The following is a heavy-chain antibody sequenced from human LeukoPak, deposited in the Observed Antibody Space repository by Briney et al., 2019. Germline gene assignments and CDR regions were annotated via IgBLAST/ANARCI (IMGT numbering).Heavy chain of an antibody. CDR1: GGSISGYY. J-gene: IGHJ4*02. Sequence: SETLSLTCTVSGGSISGYYWGWIRQPPGKGLEWIGSIYHSGSTYYNPSLKSRVTISVDTSKNQFSLKLSSVTAADTAVYYCARGVSEYWGQGILVTVSS. D-gene: IGHD5/OR15-5a*01. CDR3: ARGVSEY. V-gene: IGHV4-38-2*02. CDR2: IYHSGST.